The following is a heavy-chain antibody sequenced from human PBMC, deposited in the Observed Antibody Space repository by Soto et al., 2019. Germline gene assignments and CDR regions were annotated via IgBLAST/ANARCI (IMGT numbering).Heavy chain of an antibody. CDR2: IYYSGST. CDR3: ARDYDGDAFDI. Sequence: SETLSLTCTVSGGSISSYYWSWIRQPPGKGLEWIGYIYYSGSTNYNPSLKSRVTISVDTSKNQFSLKLSSVTAADTAVYYCARDYDGDAFDIWGQGTMVTVSS. V-gene: IGHV4-59*01. D-gene: IGHD5-12*01. J-gene: IGHJ3*02. CDR1: GGSISSYY.